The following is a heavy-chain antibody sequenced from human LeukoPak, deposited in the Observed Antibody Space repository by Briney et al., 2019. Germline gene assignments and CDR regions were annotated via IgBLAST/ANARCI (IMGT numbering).Heavy chain of an antibody. J-gene: IGHJ6*02. CDR3: ARSGGNSDAYYYYGMDV. V-gene: IGHV4-31*11. Sequence: SETLSLTCAVSGGSISSGGYYWSWIRQHPGKGLEWIGYIYYSGSTYYNPSLKSRVTISVDTSKNQFSLKLSSVTAADTAVYYCARSGGNSDAYYYYGMDVWGQGTTVTVSS. CDR2: IYYSGST. D-gene: IGHD4-23*01. CDR1: GGSISSGGYY.